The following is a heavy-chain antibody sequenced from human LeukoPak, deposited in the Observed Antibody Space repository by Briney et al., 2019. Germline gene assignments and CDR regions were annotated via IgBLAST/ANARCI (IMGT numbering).Heavy chain of an antibody. CDR1: GFTFSGHE. CDR2: ISTTGTTV. V-gene: IGHV3-48*03. J-gene: IGHJ4*02. CDR3: ARGGDYGDYVDLAY. D-gene: IGHD4-17*01. Sequence: PGGSLRLSCAASGFTFSGHELNWVRQAPGKGLEWVSYISTTGTTVYYADSVKGRFTISRDNVKNSLYLQMNGLRAEDTAFYYCARGGDYGDYVDLAYWGQGTLVTVSS.